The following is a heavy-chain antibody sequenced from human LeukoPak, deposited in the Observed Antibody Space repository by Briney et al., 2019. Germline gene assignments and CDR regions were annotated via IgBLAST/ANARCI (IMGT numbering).Heavy chain of an antibody. J-gene: IGHJ5*02. CDR3: AKRDTAINYFDI. CDR1: GFTFSNAW. Sequence: GGSLRLSCAASGFTFSNAWMSWVRQAPGKGLEWVGRIKSKTDGGTTDYAAPVKGRFTISRDDSKNTLYLQMNSLRAEDTAVYYCAKRDTAINYFDIWGQGTLVTVSS. V-gene: IGHV3-15*01. CDR2: IKSKTDGGTT. D-gene: IGHD5-18*01.